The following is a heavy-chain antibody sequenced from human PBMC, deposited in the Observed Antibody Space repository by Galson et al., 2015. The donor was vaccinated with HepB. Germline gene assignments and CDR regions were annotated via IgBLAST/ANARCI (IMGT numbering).Heavy chain of an antibody. CDR2: ISYDGSNK. CDR3: ARDYYDSSGTYYGMDV. Sequence: SLRLSCAASGFTFSSYAMHWVRQAPGKGLEWVAVISYDGSNKYYADSVKGRFTISRDNSKNTLYLQMNSLRAEDTAVYYCARDYYDSSGTYYGMDVWGQGTTVTVSS. V-gene: IGHV3-30*04. CDR1: GFTFSSYA. D-gene: IGHD3-22*01. J-gene: IGHJ6*02.